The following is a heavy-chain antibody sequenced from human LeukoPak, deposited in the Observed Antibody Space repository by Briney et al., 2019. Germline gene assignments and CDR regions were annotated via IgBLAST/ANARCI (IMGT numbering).Heavy chain of an antibody. V-gene: IGHV1-3*01. CDR2: INAGNGNT. Sequence: ASVKVSCKASGYTFTSYAMHWVRQAPGQRLEWMGWINAGNGNTKYSQKFQGRVTIIRDTSASTAYMELSSLRSEDTAVYYCARMFVDTTMVYYHYSMDVWGQGTTVTVSS. J-gene: IGHJ6*02. D-gene: IGHD5-18*01. CDR3: ARMFVDTTMVYYHYSMDV. CDR1: GYTFTSYA.